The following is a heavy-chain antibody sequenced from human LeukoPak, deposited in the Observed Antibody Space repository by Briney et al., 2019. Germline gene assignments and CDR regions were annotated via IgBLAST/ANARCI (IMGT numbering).Heavy chain of an antibody. J-gene: IGHJ4*02. CDR1: GFTFSSYT. CDR2: ISSSGGST. Sequence: PGGSLRLSCAASGFTFSSYTMHWVRQAPGKGLEYVSAISSSGGSTYYANSVKGRFTMSRDNSKNTLYLQMGSLRAEDMAVYYCARAPYYYGSARYYFDYWGQGTLVTVSS. V-gene: IGHV3-64*01. CDR3: ARAPYYYGSARYYFDY. D-gene: IGHD3-10*01.